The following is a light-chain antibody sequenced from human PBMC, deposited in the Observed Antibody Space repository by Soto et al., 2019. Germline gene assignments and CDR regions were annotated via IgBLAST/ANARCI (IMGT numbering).Light chain of an antibody. V-gene: IGKV3-20*01. CDR1: QSVISSY. CDR2: GAS. Sequence: ETPLTHSPGTLSLSPGERATLTCRASQSVISSYFAWYQLKPGQAPRLLIYGASSRASGFQDRFSGSGSGTDFTVNISRLDPEGVGVYFCLPYGRPPRTFGHWTNVDIK. J-gene: IGKJ1*01. CDR3: LPYGRPPRT.